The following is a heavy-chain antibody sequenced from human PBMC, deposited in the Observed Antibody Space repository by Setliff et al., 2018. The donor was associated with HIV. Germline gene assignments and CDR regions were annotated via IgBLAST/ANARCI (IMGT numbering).Heavy chain of an antibody. CDR2: IKQDGSEM. CDR3: ARGDVWGGTTPNDALDM. D-gene: IGHD3-16*01. Sequence: GSLRLSCSASGFTLSNYWMSWVRQAPGKGLEWVASIKQDGSEMYYVDSVKGRFTISRDNANNSLFLQMNSLRAEDTAVYYCARGDVWGGTTPNDALDMWGQGTTVTVSS. CDR1: GFTLSNYW. V-gene: IGHV3-7*01. J-gene: IGHJ3*02.